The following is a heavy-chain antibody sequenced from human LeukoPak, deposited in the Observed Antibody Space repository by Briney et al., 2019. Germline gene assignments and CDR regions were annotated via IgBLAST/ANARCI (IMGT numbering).Heavy chain of an antibody. V-gene: IGHV4-38-2*02. CDR3: ARDSTGYYAFDC. D-gene: IGHD3-22*01. Sequence: SETLSLTCSVSGDYVRSTGFYWGWIRQPPGKGLEWIGSIYHSGSTYYNPSLKSRVTISVDTSKNQISLKLSSVTAADTAVYYCARDSTGYYAFDCWGQGTLVTVSS. CDR1: GDYVRSTGFY. J-gene: IGHJ4*02. CDR2: IYHSGST.